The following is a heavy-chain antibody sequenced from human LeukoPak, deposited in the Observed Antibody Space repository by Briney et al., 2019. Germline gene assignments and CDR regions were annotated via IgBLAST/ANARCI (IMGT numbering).Heavy chain of an antibody. Sequence: PGGSLRLSCAASGFTFSNYAMHWVRQAPGKGLEWVAVISYDGSNKYYADSVKGRFTISRDNSKNTLYLQMNSLRAEDTAVYYCARGIYYYDSSGYDDAFDIWGQGTMVTVSS. CDR2: ISYDGSNK. V-gene: IGHV3-30-3*01. D-gene: IGHD3-22*01. CDR1: GFTFSNYA. CDR3: ARGIYYYDSSGYDDAFDI. J-gene: IGHJ3*02.